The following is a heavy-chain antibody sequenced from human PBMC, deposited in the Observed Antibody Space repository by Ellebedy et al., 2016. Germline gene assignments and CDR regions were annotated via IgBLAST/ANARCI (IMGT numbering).Heavy chain of an antibody. CDR3: ARWALTYNWNDGSDY. V-gene: IGHV1-18*01. Sequence: ASVKVSXXASGYTFTSYGISWVRQAPGQGLEWMGWISAYNGNTNYAQKLQGRVTMTTDTSTSTAYMELRSLRSDDTAVYYCARWALTYNWNDGSDYWGQGTLVTVSS. CDR2: ISAYNGNT. CDR1: GYTFTSYG. J-gene: IGHJ4*02. D-gene: IGHD1-1*01.